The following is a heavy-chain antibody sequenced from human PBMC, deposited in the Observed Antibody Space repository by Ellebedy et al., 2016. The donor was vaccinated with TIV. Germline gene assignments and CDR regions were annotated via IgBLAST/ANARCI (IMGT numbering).Heavy chain of an antibody. CDR2: ISAYNGNT. V-gene: IGHV1-18*01. CDR3: ARKLGAVAGPLESDGMDV. Sequence: ASVKVSCXASGYTFTSYGISWVRQAPGQGLEWMGWISAYNGNTNYAQKLQGRVTMTTDTSTSTAYMELRSLRSDDTAVYYCARKLGAVAGPLESDGMDVWGQGTTVTVSS. D-gene: IGHD6-19*01. CDR1: GYTFTSYG. J-gene: IGHJ6*02.